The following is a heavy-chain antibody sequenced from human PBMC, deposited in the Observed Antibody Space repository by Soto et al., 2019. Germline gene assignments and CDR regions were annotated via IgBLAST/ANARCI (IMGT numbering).Heavy chain of an antibody. J-gene: IGHJ4*02. CDR3: ARDRLGATGDY. V-gene: IGHV1-18*01. D-gene: IGHD1-26*01. CDR2: ISAYDANT. CDR1: GYTFTSYG. Sequence: ASVKVSCKASGYTFTSYGISWVRQAPGQGLEWMGWISAYDANTNYAQKLQGRVTMTTDTSTSTSYMELRSLRSDDTAVYFCARDRLGATGDYWGQGTLVTVSS.